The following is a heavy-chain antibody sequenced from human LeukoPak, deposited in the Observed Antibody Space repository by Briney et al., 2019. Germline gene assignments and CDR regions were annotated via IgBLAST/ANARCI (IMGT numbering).Heavy chain of an antibody. CDR1: GYSFTSYW. CDR2: IYPGDSET. Sequence: GESLKISCKGSGYSFTSYWIGWVRQMPGKGLEWMGIIYPGDSETRYSPSFQGQVTISADKSISTAYLQWSSLKASDTAMYYCARLSIADAGAFDIWGQGTMVTVSS. D-gene: IGHD6-6*01. V-gene: IGHV5-51*01. J-gene: IGHJ3*02. CDR3: ARLSIADAGAFDI.